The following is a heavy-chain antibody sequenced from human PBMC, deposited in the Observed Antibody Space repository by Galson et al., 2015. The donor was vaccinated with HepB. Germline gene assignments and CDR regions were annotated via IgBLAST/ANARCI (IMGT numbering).Heavy chain of an antibody. V-gene: IGHV3-30*03. D-gene: IGHD3-10*01. J-gene: IGHJ6*02. Sequence: LRLSCAASGFTFNSYGMHWVRQAPGKGLEWVAIISYDGSNKYYGDLVKGRFTISRDNSKHTLYLQMNSLRGDDTAVYYCAREGSSGSGTYSPPYYYGLDVWGQGTTVTVSS. CDR1: GFTFNSYG. CDR2: ISYDGSNK. CDR3: AREGSSGSGTYSPPYYYGLDV.